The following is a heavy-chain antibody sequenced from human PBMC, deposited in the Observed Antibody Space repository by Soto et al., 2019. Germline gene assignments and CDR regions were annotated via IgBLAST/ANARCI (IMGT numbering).Heavy chain of an antibody. CDR1: GFTFSSYA. D-gene: IGHD3-9*01. V-gene: IGHV3-23*01. CDR2: ISGSGGST. CDR3: AKGIDILTGYYRSRTYYFDY. Sequence: GESLKISCAASGFTFSSYAMSWVRQAPGKGLEWVSAISGSGGSTYYADSVKGRFTISRDNSKNTLYLQMNSLRAEDTAVYYCAKGIDILTGYYRSRTYYFDYWGQGTLVTVSS. J-gene: IGHJ4*02.